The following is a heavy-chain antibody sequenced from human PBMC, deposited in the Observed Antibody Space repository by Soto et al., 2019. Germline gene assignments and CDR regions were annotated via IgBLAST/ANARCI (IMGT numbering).Heavy chain of an antibody. CDR2: ITTTGRNP. CDR1: GFTFISYG. J-gene: IGHJ5*02. V-gene: IGHV3-23*01. CDR3: ARGAAAAGTDWFDA. D-gene: IGHD6-13*01. Sequence: EMQLLESGGGLVQPGGSLRLSCAASGFTFISYGMTWVRQAPGKGLEWVSGITTTGRNPYCAESGKGRFTISRDNSKNVVYLQMNSLRAEDTAVYYCARGAAAAGTDWFDAWCQGTLVIVSS.